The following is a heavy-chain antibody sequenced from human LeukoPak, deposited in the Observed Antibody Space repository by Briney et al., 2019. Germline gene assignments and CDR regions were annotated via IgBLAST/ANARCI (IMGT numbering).Heavy chain of an antibody. CDR2: IKEDGSEK. J-gene: IGHJ4*02. Sequence: GGSLRLSCAASGFTFSNYWMSWVRQAPGKGLEWVANIKEDGSEKYYVDSVKGRFTISRDNARNSLYLQMNSLRAEDTAVYYCARDGEGYGYWGQGTLVTVSS. V-gene: IGHV3-7*01. CDR1: GFTFSNYW. CDR3: ARDGEGYGY. D-gene: IGHD5-24*01.